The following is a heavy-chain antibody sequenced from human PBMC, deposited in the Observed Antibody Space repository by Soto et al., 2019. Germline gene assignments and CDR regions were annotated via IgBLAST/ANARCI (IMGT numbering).Heavy chain of an antibody. CDR1: GGTFSSYA. CDR3: ARGVVRYYYGSGSHHNWFDP. D-gene: IGHD3-10*01. J-gene: IGHJ5*02. Sequence: ASVKVSCKASGGTFSSYAISWVRQAPGQGLEWMGGIIPIFGTANYAQKFQGRVTITADKSTSTAYMELSSLRSEDTAVYYCARGVVRYYYGSGSHHNWFDPWGQGTLVTVSS. CDR2: IIPIFGTA. V-gene: IGHV1-69*06.